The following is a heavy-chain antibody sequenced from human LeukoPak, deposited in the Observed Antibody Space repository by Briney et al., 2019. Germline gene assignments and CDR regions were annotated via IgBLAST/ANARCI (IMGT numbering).Heavy chain of an antibody. D-gene: IGHD6-19*01. CDR2: ISGSGGNT. Sequence: GGSLTLTRAASGFTFTSYAMSWVRQAPGKGLEWVSAISGSGGNTYYADSVKGRFTISRDNSNNTLYLQMNSLRAEDTAVYYCAKATSGWFEGLYYWGEGSLATVPS. V-gene: IGHV3-23*01. CDR1: GFTFTSYA. CDR3: AKATSGWFEGLYY. J-gene: IGHJ4*02.